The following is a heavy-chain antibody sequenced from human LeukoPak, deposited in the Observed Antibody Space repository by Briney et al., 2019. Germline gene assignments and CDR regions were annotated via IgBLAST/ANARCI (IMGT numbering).Heavy chain of an antibody. D-gene: IGHD6-19*01. J-gene: IGHJ4*02. CDR1: GDSFSNYF. CDR2: IYYSGST. CDR3: ARVGGKGSGWYAYYFDY. Sequence: PSETLSLTCAVYGDSFSNYFWNWIRQPPGKGLEWIGYIYYSGSTNYNPSLKSRVTISVDTSKNQFSLKLSSVTAADTAVYYCARVGGKGSGWYAYYFDYWGQGTLVTVSS. V-gene: IGHV4-59*01.